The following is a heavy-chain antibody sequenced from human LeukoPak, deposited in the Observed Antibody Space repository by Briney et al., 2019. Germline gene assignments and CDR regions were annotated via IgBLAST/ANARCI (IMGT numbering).Heavy chain of an antibody. CDR3: ARARTGTTNSYYYYYMDV. CDR1: GGSISSYY. CDR2: IYTSGGT. D-gene: IGHD1-7*01. J-gene: IGHJ6*03. Sequence: SETLSLTCTVSGGSISSYYWDWIRQPAGKGLEWIGRIYTSGGTNYNPSLKSRVTMSVDTSKNQFSLKLSSVTAADTAVYYCARARTGTTNSYYYYYMDVWGKGTTVTVSS. V-gene: IGHV4-4*07.